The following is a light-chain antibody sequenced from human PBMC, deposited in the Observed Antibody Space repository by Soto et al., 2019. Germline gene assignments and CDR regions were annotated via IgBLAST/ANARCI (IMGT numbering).Light chain of an antibody. CDR1: QSVSSSY. Sequence: EIGLTDSPGTLSLSTGERATLSGRASQSVSSSYLAWYQQKPGQAPRLLMYDASSRATGIPDRFSGSGSGTDFTLTISRLDPEDFAVYYCQQYGSSSWTFGQGPKVDI. J-gene: IGKJ1*01. CDR2: DAS. CDR3: QQYGSSSWT. V-gene: IGKV3-20*01.